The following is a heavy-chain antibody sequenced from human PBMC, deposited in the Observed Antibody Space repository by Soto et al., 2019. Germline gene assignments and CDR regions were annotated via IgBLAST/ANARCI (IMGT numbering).Heavy chain of an antibody. Sequence: QVQLQQWGAGLLKPSETLSLTCALYGGSFSGYYWTWIRQPPGKGLEWIGEINHSGSASYNPSLKSRVTISVDTSKNQFSLNLSSVTVADTAVYYCASVPVNGMDVWGQGTAVTVSS. CDR3: ASVPVNGMDV. CDR2: INHSGSA. V-gene: IGHV4-34*01. D-gene: IGHD3-10*02. J-gene: IGHJ6*02. CDR1: GGSFSGYY.